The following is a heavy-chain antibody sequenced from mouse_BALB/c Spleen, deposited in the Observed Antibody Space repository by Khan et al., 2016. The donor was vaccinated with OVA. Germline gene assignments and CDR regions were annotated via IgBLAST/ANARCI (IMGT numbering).Heavy chain of an antibody. CDR3: ARGNYYGYYFDY. V-gene: IGHV3-2*02. CDR2: ISYSGFT. Sequence: EVQLQESGPGLVKPSQSLSLTCTVTGYSITSGYAWNWIRQFPGNKLEWMGYISYSGFTSYTPPLKSRISITRDTSKNQFFLQLNSVTTEDTATDYCARGNYYGYYFDYWGQGTTLTVSS. J-gene: IGHJ2*01. D-gene: IGHD1-1*01. CDR1: GYSITSGYA.